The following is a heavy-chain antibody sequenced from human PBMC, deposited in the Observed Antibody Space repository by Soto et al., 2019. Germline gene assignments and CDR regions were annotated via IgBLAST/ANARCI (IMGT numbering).Heavy chain of an antibody. CDR1: GYTFTTYD. Sequence: QVQLVQSGAEVKKPGASVKVSCKASGYTFTTYDINWVRQATGQRLEWMGWMNPNSGNTGYARKFQGRVTMTRNTSISTAYMELSSLRSEDTAVYYCARGVGTDYYYGMDVWGQGTTVTVSS. J-gene: IGHJ6*02. CDR3: ARGVGTDYYYGMDV. CDR2: MNPNSGNT. D-gene: IGHD1-26*01. V-gene: IGHV1-8*01.